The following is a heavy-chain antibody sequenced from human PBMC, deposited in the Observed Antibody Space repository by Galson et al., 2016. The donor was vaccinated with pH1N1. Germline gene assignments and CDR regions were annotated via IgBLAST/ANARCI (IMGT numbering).Heavy chain of an antibody. J-gene: IGHJ4*02. CDR2: VSTSNGNT. CDR3: ARLGASVGGTTY. CDR1: GYTFTSYG. V-gene: IGHV1-18*01. Sequence: SVKVSCKASGYTFTSYGISWVRQAPGQGLEFMGWVSTSNGNTHFAQKFQGRVTLTTDTSTSTAYMELRSLRFDDTAVYYCARLGASVGGTTYWGQGTLVTVSS. D-gene: IGHD6-19*01.